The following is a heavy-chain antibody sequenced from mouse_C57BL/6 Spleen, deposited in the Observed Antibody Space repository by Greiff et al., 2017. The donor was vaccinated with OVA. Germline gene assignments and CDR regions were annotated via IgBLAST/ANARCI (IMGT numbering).Heavy chain of an antibody. J-gene: IGHJ1*03. V-gene: IGHV5-16*01. D-gene: IGHD1-1*01. CDR2: INYDGSST. CDR3: AREGNYYGSPYWYFDV. CDR1: GFTFSDYY. Sequence: EVQLVESEGGLVQPGSSMKLSCTASGFTFSDYYMAWVRQVPEKGLEWVANINYDGSSTYYLDSLKSRFIISRDNAKNILYLQMSSLKSEDTATYYCAREGNYYGSPYWYFDVWGTGTTVTVSS.